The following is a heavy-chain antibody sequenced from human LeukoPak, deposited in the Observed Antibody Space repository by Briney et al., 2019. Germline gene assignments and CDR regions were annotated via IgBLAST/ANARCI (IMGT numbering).Heavy chain of an antibody. J-gene: IGHJ6*03. V-gene: IGHV4-59*01. CDR2: IHYSGSS. D-gene: IGHD3-10*01. CDR3: ARVEEGYGSGRRENYYYYYMDV. CDR1: GGSISTYY. Sequence: SETLSLTCAVSGGSISTYYWSWIRQPPGKGLEWIGYIHYSGSSNYNPSLKSRVTISLDTSKNQFSLKLSSVTAADTAVYYCARVEEGYGSGRRENYYYYYMDVWGKGTTVTISS.